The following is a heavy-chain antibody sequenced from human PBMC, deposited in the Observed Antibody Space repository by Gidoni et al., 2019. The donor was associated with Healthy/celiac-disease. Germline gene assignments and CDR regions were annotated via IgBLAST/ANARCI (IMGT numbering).Heavy chain of an antibody. CDR2: IYYSGST. D-gene: IGHD6-19*01. J-gene: IGHJ5*02. V-gene: IGHV4-59*01. CDR3: ARGSGWHLAPPRFDP. Sequence: QVQLQESGPGLVKPSETLSLTCTVSGGSISSYYWSWIRQPPGKGLEWIGYIYYSGSTNYNPSLKSRVTISVDTSKNQFSLKLSSVTAADTAVYYCARGSGWHLAPPRFDPWGQGTLVTVSS. CDR1: GGSISSYY.